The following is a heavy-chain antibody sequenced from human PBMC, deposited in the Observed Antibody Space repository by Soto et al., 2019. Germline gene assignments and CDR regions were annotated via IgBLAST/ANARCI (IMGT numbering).Heavy chain of an antibody. V-gene: IGHV3-23*01. J-gene: IGHJ4*02. Sequence: EVLLLESGGGLVQPGGSLRLSCAASGFTFSSYAMSWVRQAPGKGLEWVSAISGSGGSTYYSDSVKGRFTISSDNSKNTLYLQMNGLRAEDTAVYYCAKIQVSTVTIDYWGQGTLVTVSS. CDR2: ISGSGGST. D-gene: IGHD4-17*01. CDR1: GFTFSSYA. CDR3: AKIQVSTVTIDY.